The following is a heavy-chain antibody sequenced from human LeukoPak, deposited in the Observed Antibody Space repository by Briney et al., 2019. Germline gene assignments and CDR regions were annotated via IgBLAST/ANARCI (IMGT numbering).Heavy chain of an antibody. CDR3: AKGPAMVRGTFDP. CDR2: IKQDGSEK. D-gene: IGHD3-10*01. J-gene: IGHJ5*02. V-gene: IGHV3-7*01. Sequence: GGSLRLSCTVSGFTVSSNSWSWVRQAPGKGLEWVANIKQDGSEKYYVDSVKGRLTISRDNAKNSLYLQMNSLRAEDTAVYYCAKGPAMVRGTFDPWGQGTLVTVSS. CDR1: GFTVSSNS.